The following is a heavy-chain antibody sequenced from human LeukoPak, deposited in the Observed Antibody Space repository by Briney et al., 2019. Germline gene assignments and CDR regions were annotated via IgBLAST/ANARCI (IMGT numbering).Heavy chain of an antibody. CDR3: TREVERGGSCWGGDS. CDR1: GFNFEDYA. J-gene: IGHJ4*02. V-gene: IGHV3-49*04. CDR2: ITSKAYGGTT. D-gene: IGHD2-15*01. Sequence: GRSLRLSCATSGFNFEDYAMNWVRQAPGKGLEWLGLITSKAYGGTTDLAASVKGRFSISRDESKPIAYLQMNSLKIEDTGVYYCTREVERGGSCWGGDSWGQGTLVTVSS.